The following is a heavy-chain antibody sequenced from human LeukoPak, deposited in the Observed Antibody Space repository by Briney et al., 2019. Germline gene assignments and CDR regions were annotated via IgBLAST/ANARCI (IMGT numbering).Heavy chain of an antibody. CDR2: ISSGDRT. Sequence: AGGSLRLSCAASGFTFSSYAMNWVRQAPGKGLEWVAGISSGDRTFHAESVKGRFTISRDKSKDTLYLQMNSLRAEDTAVYYCAKDATASPYFHWFDNWGQGTQVIVPS. CDR3: AKDATASPYFHWFDN. J-gene: IGHJ4*02. D-gene: IGHD3-9*01. CDR1: GFTFSSYA. V-gene: IGHV3-23*01.